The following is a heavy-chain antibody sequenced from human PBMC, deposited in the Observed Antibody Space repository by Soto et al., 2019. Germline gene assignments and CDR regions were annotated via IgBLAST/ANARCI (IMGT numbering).Heavy chain of an antibody. CDR2: ISYDGSNK. CDR3: ARDSEGYCTNGVCPGGMDV. Sequence: QVQLVESGGGVVQPGRSLRLSCAASGFTFSSFVMHWVRQAPGKGLEWVAVISYDGSNKYYADSVKGRFTISRDNSKNTLYLQMNSLRAEDTAVYYCARDSEGYCTNGVCPGGMDVWGQGTTFTVSS. V-gene: IGHV3-30-3*01. CDR1: GFTFSSFV. J-gene: IGHJ6*02. D-gene: IGHD2-8*01.